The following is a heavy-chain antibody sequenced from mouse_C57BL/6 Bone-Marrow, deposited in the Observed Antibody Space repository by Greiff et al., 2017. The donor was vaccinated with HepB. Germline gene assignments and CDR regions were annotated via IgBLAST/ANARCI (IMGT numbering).Heavy chain of an antibody. J-gene: IGHJ4*01. CDR1: GFTFSSYA. CDR2: ISDGGSYT. V-gene: IGHV5-4*01. CDR3: AREGYDYDGYYAMDY. Sequence: EVQRVESGGGLVKPGGSLKLSCAASGFTFSSYAMSWVRQTPEKRLGWVATISDGGSYTYYPDNVKGRFTISRDNAKNNLYLQMSHLKSEDTAMYYCAREGYDYDGYYAMDYWGQGTSVTVSS. D-gene: IGHD2-4*01.